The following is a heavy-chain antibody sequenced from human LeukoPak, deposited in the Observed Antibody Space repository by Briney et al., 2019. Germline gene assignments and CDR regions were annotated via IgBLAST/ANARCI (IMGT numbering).Heavy chain of an antibody. CDR3: AREGSLSSWSFDY. Sequence: GGSLRLSCAASGFTFDDYAMHWVRHAPGKGLEWVSGISWNSGSIVYADSVKGRFTISRDNAKNSLYLQMNSLRAEDTALYYCAREGSLSSWSFDYWGQGTLVTVSS. V-gene: IGHV3-9*01. J-gene: IGHJ4*02. CDR2: ISWNSGSI. D-gene: IGHD6-13*01. CDR1: GFTFDDYA.